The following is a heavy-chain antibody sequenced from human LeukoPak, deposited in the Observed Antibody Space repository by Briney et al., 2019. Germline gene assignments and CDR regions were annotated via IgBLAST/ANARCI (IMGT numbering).Heavy chain of an antibody. CDR2: IKSDGSSS. D-gene: IGHD4-23*01. CDR1: GFTFSSYW. CDR3: ARDLRTPSDTNIAIDY. Sequence: GGSLRLSCAASGFTFSSYWMHCVRHAPGKGLVWVSRIKSDGSSSSYADSVKGRFTISRDNAKNTLYLQMNSLRAEDTAVYYCARDLRTPSDTNIAIDYWGQGTLVTVSS. V-gene: IGHV3-74*01. J-gene: IGHJ4*02.